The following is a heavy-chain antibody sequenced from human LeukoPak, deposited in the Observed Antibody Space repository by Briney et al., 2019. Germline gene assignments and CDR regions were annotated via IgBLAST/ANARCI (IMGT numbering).Heavy chain of an antibody. D-gene: IGHD3-22*01. CDR3: AKLGARYYYDSSGYYFAL. CDR2: IYYSGST. CDR1: GGSVSSYY. V-gene: IGHV4-59*02. J-gene: IGHJ2*01. Sequence: SETLSLTCTVSGGSVSSYYWSWIRRPPGKGLECIGYIYYSGSTNYNPSLKSRVTISIDTSQNQFSLKLSSVTAADTAVYYCAKLGARYYYDSSGYYFALWGRGTLVTVSS.